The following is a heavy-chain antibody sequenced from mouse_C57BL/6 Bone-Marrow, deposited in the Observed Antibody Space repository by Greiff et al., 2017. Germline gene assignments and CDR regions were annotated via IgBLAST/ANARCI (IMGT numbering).Heavy chain of an antibody. CDR3: ARHEERSYYSNYRAWFAY. CDR2: FYPGSGSI. Sequence: VQRVESGAELVKPGASVKLSCKASGYTFTEYTIHWVKQRSGQGLEWIGWFYPGSGSIKYNEKFKDKATLTADKSSSTVYMELSRLTSEDSAVYFCARHEERSYYSNYRAWFAYWGQGTLVTVSA. CDR1: GYTFTEYT. D-gene: IGHD2-12*01. J-gene: IGHJ3*01. V-gene: IGHV1-62-2*01.